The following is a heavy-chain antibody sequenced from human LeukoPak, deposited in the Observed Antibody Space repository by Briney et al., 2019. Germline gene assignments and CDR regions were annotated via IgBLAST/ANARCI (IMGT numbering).Heavy chain of an antibody. D-gene: IGHD2-15*01. V-gene: IGHV4-59*01. Sequence: SETLSLTCTVSGGSISSYYWNWIRLPPGKGLEWIGYIYSSGSTIYNPSLKSRVTISIDTSRNQFSLRLSSVTAADTAVSYCARDHCSGGSCYPGWFDPWGQGTLVTVSS. CDR1: GGSISSYY. CDR2: IYSSGST. CDR3: ARDHCSGGSCYPGWFDP. J-gene: IGHJ5*02.